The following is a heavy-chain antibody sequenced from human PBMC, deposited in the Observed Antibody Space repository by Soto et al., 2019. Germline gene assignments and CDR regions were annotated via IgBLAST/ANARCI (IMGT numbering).Heavy chain of an antibody. CDR1: GYTFTSYD. D-gene: IGHD6-19*01. Sequence: QVQLVQSGAEVKKPGASVKVSCKASGYTFTSYDINWVRQATGQGLEWMGWMNPNSGNTGYAQKVQGRVTMTRNTSIRTAYMELSSLRSEDTAVYYCARARLVRPNWFDPWGQGTLVTVSS. CDR2: MNPNSGNT. CDR3: ARARLVRPNWFDP. V-gene: IGHV1-8*01. J-gene: IGHJ5*02.